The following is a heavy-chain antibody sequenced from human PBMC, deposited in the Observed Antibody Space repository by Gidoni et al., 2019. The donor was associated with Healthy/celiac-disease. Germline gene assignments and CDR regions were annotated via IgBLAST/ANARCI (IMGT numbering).Heavy chain of an antibody. Sequence: EVQLVESGGGLVQPGGSLRLSCAASGFTVSSNYMSWVRQAPGKGLEWVSVIYSGGSTYYADSVKGRFTISRDNSKNTLYLQMNSLRAEDTAVYYCATPLSTGGWYLDYWGQGTLVTVSS. CDR2: IYSGGST. CDR1: GFTVSSNY. V-gene: IGHV3-66*01. D-gene: IGHD6-19*01. J-gene: IGHJ4*02. CDR3: ATPLSTGGWYLDY.